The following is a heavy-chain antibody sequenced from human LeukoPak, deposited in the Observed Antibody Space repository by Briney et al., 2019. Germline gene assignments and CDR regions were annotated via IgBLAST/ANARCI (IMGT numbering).Heavy chain of an antibody. CDR2: IKQDGSEK. CDR3: ARDAYYYDSSGYYYKAAIDY. CDR1: GFTFSSYW. D-gene: IGHD3-22*01. Sequence: GGSLRLSCAASGFTFSSYWMSWVRQAPGKGLEWVANIKQDGSEKYYVDSVKGRFTISRDNAKNSLYLQMNSLRAEGTAVYYCARDAYYYDSSGYYYKAAIDYWGQGTLVTVSS. J-gene: IGHJ4*02. V-gene: IGHV3-7*01.